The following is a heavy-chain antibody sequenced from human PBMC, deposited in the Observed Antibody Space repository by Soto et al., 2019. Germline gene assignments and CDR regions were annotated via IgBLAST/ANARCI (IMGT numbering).Heavy chain of an antibody. CDR2: IYSGGST. Sequence: GALRLSCAASGFTVSSNYMSWVRQAPGKGLEWVSVIYSGGSTYYADSVKGRFTISRDNSKNTLYLQMNSLRADDTAVYYCARDGSTGAEYFQHWGQGTLVTVSS. D-gene: IGHD3-10*01. V-gene: IGHV3-53*01. CDR1: GFTVSSNY. J-gene: IGHJ1*01. CDR3: ARDGSTGAEYFQH.